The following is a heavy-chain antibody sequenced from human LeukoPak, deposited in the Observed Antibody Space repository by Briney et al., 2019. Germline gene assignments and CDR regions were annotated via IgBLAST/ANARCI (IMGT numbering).Heavy chain of an antibody. CDR1: GITFSGNW. J-gene: IGHJ4*02. Sequence: GGSLRLSCADSGITFSGNWMSWVRQAPGKGLEWVAHIKPDGSEKYYVDSVRGRFTISRDNAENSLYLEMNSLRAEDTAVYYCARDRDWCFDYWGQGTLVTVSS. CDR3: ARDRDWCFDY. V-gene: IGHV3-7*05. D-gene: IGHD3/OR15-3a*01. CDR2: IKPDGSEK.